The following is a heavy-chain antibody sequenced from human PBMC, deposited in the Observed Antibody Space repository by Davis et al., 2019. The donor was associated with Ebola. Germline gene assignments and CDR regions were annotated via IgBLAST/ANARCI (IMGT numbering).Heavy chain of an antibody. V-gene: IGHV3-15*01. CDR1: GFTFSNAW. Sequence: GGSLRLSCAASGFTFSNAWMSWVRQAPGKGLEWVGRTKSKTDGGTTDYAAPVKGRFAMSRDDSKNTLYLQMNSLKIDDTAVYYCTTLSTVTTMYFDLWGRGTLVTVSS. D-gene: IGHD4-17*01. CDR3: TTLSTVTTMYFDL. J-gene: IGHJ2*01. CDR2: TKSKTDGGTT.